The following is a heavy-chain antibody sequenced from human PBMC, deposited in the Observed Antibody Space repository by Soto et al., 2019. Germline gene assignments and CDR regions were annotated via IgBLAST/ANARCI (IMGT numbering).Heavy chain of an antibody. V-gene: IGHV3-21*01. CDR2: ISSNSAHI. J-gene: IGHJ5*02. D-gene: IGHD6-13*01. Sequence: GGSLRLSCAASGFTFRSFTMNWVRQAPGKGLEWVSTISSNSAHIYYTDALRGRFTISRDNAKNSLHLQMNSLRAEDTAVYYCTRDASRDSSARGWFEPWGPGTLVTVSS. CDR1: GFTFRSFT. CDR3: TRDASRDSSARGWFEP.